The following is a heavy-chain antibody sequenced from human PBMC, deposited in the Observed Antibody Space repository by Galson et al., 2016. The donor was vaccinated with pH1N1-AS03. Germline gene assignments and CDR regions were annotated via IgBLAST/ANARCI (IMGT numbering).Heavy chain of an antibody. D-gene: IGHD3-16*02. J-gene: IGHJ4*02. Sequence: ETLSLTCAVSGGSMTSPDWWTWVRQPPGKGLEWIGEVHYSGTTSYNPSLNSRVTMSIDKSNNQFSPNLGSVTAADTAVYFCASAGYHTPGYHYWGQGALVTVSS. CDR2: VHYSGTT. V-gene: IGHV4-4*01. CDR1: GGSMTSPDW. CDR3: ASAGYHTPGYHY.